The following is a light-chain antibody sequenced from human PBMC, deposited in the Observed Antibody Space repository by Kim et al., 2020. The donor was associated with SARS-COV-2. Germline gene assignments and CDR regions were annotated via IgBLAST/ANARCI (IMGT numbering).Light chain of an antibody. CDR2: GAS. V-gene: IGKV3D-15*01. J-gene: IGKJ4*01. CDR1: QSISTN. Sequence: SRSPGEGATLSCRASQSISTNLAWYQQKPGQAPRLLIFGASTRATGIPARFGGIGSGTEFTLTVSSLQSEDFAVYYCQQYNNWPLTFGGGTKLEI. CDR3: QQYNNWPLT.